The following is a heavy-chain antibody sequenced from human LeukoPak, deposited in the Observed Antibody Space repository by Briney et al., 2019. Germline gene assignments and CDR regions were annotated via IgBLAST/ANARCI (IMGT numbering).Heavy chain of an antibody. J-gene: IGHJ5*02. V-gene: IGHV1-2*02. CDR2: INPNSGGT. CDR1: GYTFTGYY. D-gene: IGHD3-16*01. Sequence: GASVKVSCKASGYTFTGYYMHWVRQAHGQGLEWMGWINPNSGGTNYAQRFQRRVTMTRDTAINTAYMELSSLRSADTAVYYCARLRMDSWHAMTWGCFDPWGQGTLVTVSS. CDR3: ARLRMDSWHAMTWGCFDP.